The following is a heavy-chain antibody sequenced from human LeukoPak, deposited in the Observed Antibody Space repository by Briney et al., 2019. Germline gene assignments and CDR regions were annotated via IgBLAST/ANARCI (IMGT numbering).Heavy chain of an antibody. V-gene: IGHV3-74*01. D-gene: IGHD3-3*01. J-gene: IGHJ4*02. CDR2: IKGDGIST. Sequence: GGSLRLSCAASGFTFSNYWMHWVRQAPGKGLVWVSRIKGDGISTNYADSVKGRFTISGDIAKNTLYLQMNSLRAEDTGVYYCAKDHYWSIDYWGRGTLVTVSS. CDR3: AKDHYWSIDY. CDR1: GFTFSNYW.